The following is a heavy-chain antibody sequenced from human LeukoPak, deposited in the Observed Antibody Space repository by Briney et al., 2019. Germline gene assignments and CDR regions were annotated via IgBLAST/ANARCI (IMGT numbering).Heavy chain of an antibody. J-gene: IGHJ4*02. V-gene: IGHV3-9*01. Sequence: GGSLRLSCAASGFTFDDYAMHWVRQAPGKGLEWVSGISWNSGSIGYADSVKGRFTISRDNAKNSLYLQMNSLRAEDTALYYCAKGGYYYDSSGYRAYYFDYWGQGTLVTVSS. D-gene: IGHD3-22*01. CDR3: AKGGYYYDSSGYRAYYFDY. CDR2: ISWNSGSI. CDR1: GFTFDDYA.